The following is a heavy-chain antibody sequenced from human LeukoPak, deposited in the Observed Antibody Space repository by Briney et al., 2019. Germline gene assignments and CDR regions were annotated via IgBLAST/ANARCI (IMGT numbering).Heavy chain of an antibody. V-gene: IGHV1-69*04. D-gene: IGHD3-3*01. J-gene: IGHJ6*02. CDR1: GGTFSSYA. Sequence: SVKVSCKASGGTFSSYAISWVRQAPGQGLEWKGRIIPIFGIANDAQKVQGRVTITADKSTSTAYMELSSLRSEDTAVYYCAREMAIVVVPAAIHRRVPSLLRFLEWLLTVRSYGMDVWGQGTTVTVSS. CDR2: IIPIFGIA. CDR3: AREMAIVVVPAAIHRRVPSLLRFLEWLLTVRSYGMDV.